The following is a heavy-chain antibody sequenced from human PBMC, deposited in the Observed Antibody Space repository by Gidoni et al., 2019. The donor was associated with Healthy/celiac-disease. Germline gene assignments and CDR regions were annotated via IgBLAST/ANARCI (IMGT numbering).Heavy chain of an antibody. D-gene: IGHD5-12*01. J-gene: IGHJ4*02. V-gene: IGHV3-30*02. CDR1: GFTFSSYG. CDR3: AKAVYSGYDSAFDY. CDR2: IRYDGSNK. Sequence: QVQLVESGGGVVQPGGSLRLSCAASGFTFSSYGMHWVRQAPGKGLEWVAFIRYDGSNKYYADSVKGRFTISRDNSKNTLYLQMNSLRAEDTAVYYCAKAVYSGYDSAFDYWGQGTLVTVSS.